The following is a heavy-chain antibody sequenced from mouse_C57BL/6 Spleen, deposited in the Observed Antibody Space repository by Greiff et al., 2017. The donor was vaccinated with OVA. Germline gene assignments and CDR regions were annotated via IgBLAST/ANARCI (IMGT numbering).Heavy chain of an antibody. CDR1: GYTFTSYW. CDR2: IHPNRGST. CDR3: ARSPYYGSSDYFDY. D-gene: IGHD1-1*01. V-gene: IGHV1-64*01. J-gene: IGHJ2*01. Sequence: QVQLQQPGAELVKPGASVKLSCKASGYTFTSYWMHWVKQRPGQGLEWIGMIHPNRGSTNYNEKFKSKATLTVDKSSSTAYMQLSSLTSEDSAVYYCARSPYYGSSDYFDYWGQGTTLTVSS.